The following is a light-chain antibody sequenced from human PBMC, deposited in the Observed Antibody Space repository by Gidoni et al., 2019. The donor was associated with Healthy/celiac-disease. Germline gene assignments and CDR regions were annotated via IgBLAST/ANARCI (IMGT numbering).Light chain of an antibody. CDR1: QSVSSY. J-gene: IGKJ3*01. CDR3: QGFT. V-gene: IGKV3-11*01. Sequence: EIVLTQSPATLSLSPGERATLSCRASQSVSSYLAWYQQKPGQAPRRLIYDASNRATGIPARFSGSGSGTDFTLTISSREPEDFAVYYCQGFTFGPGTKVDIK. CDR2: DAS.